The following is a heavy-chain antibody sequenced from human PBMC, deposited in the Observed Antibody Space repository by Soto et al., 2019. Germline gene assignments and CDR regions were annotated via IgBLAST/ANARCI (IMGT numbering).Heavy chain of an antibody. CDR1: GYTFTSYY. CDR2: INPSGGST. J-gene: IGHJ4*02. Sequence: QVQLVQSGAEVKKPGASVKVSCKASGYTFTSYYMHWVRQAPGQGLEWMGIINPSGGSTSYAQKFQGRXXRXRXXSTSTVYMELSSLRSEDTAVDYGARGDSGVATIDDWGQGTLVTVSS. CDR3: ARGDSGVATIDD. V-gene: IGHV1-46*03. D-gene: IGHD5-12*01.